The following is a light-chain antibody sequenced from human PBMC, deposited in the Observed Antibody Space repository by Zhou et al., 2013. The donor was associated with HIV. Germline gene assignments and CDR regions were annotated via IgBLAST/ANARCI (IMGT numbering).Light chain of an antibody. CDR1: QSVTSAY. J-gene: IGKJ4*01. CDR2: GAS. CDR3: QQYATSPLS. Sequence: EIVLTQSPGTLSLSPGERATLSCRASQSVTSAYLAWYQQRPGQAPRLLISGASNRATDIPDRFSGSGSGTDFTLTINRLEPEDFAMYFCQQYATSPLSFGGGTKVEIK. V-gene: IGKV3-20*01.